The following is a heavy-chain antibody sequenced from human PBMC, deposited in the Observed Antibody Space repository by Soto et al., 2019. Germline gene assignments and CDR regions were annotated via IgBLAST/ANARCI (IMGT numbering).Heavy chain of an antibody. CDR3: ARVSIAVAGIAYYFDY. J-gene: IGHJ4*02. D-gene: IGHD6-19*01. V-gene: IGHV3-30-3*01. CDR1: GFSFSSCA. Sequence: LRLSCAASGFSFSSCAMHWVRQAPGKGLEWVAVISHDGSNKYYADSVKGRFTISRDNSINTLYLQMNSLRAEDTAVYYCARVSIAVAGIAYYFDYWGQGTLVPVSS. CDR2: ISHDGSNK.